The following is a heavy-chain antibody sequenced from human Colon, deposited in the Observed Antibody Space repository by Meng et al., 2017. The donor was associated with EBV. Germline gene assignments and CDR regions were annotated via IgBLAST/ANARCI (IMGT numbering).Heavy chain of an antibody. CDR3: ARGNAYNAPSFDY. CDR2: IYHGGNT. V-gene: IGHV4-4*02. Sequence: LQGSVPGLVDPSGTLPLTCAVSCASISSNNWWSWVRQPPGKGLEWIGEIYHGGNTNYNPSLKSRVTISVDRSNDQFSLSLSSVTAADTAVYYCARGNAYNAPSFDYWGQGTLVTVSS. D-gene: IGHD5-24*01. J-gene: IGHJ4*02. CDR1: CASISSNNW.